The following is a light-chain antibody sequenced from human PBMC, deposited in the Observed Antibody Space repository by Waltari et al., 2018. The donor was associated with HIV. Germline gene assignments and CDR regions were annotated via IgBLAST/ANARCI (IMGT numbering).Light chain of an antibody. J-gene: IGKJ4*01. CDR3: QQRNTWPLT. V-gene: IGKV3-11*01. Sequence: EIVLTQSPATLSLSPGETATLSCRASQSVGIYLAWYQQKPGQAPRLLIYDTSNRATGIPARFSGSGSGTDFTLTMGSLEPEDFAVYYCQQRNTWPLTFGGGTKVEIK. CDR1: QSVGIY. CDR2: DTS.